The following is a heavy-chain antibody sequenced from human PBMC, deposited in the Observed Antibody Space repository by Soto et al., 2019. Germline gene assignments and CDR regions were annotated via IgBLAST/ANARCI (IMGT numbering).Heavy chain of an antibody. CDR2: IYTSGSN. Sequence: QVQLQESGPGLVKPSETLSLTCTVSGGSISSYYWSWIRQPAGKGLEWIGRIYTSGSNNYNPSLKSRVTMSVDTSKNQFSLKLSSVTAADTAVYYCARDTGVVPSNNWFDPWGQGTLVTVSS. D-gene: IGHD2-2*01. CDR3: ARDTGVVPSNNWFDP. J-gene: IGHJ5*02. V-gene: IGHV4-4*07. CDR1: GGSISSYY.